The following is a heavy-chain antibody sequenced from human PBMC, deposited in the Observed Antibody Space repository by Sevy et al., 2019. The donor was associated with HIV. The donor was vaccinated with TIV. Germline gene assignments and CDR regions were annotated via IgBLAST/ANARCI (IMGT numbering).Heavy chain of an antibody. CDR1: GGSMSGSHYY. D-gene: IGHD3-22*01. J-gene: IGHJ4*01. CDR2: VYYSGST. V-gene: IGHV4-39*01. Sequence: SETLSLTCTVSGGSMSGSHYYWGWIRRPPVKGLEWIGSVYYSGSTHYNPSLKSRVTISVDTSKSLLSLELTSVIATDTAVYYCARNSTGHSFDYWGHGTLVTVSS. CDR3: ARNSTGHSFDY.